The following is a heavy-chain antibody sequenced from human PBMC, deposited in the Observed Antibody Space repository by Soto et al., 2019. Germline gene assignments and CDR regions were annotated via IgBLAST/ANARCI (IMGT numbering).Heavy chain of an antibody. D-gene: IGHD3-3*01. CDR1: GFTFSSYA. CDR3: AVVPWFWSGYYVNYYYGMDV. CDR2: ISGSGGST. V-gene: IGHV3-23*01. J-gene: IGHJ6*02. Sequence: GGSLRLSCAASGFTFSSYAMSWVRQAPGKGLEWVSAISGSGGSTYYADSVKGRFTISRDNSKNTLYLQMNSLRAEDTAVYYCAVVPWFWSGYYVNYYYGMDVWGQGTTVTVSS.